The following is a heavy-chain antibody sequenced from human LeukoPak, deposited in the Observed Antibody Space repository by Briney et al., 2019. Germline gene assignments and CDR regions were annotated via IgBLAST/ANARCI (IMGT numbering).Heavy chain of an antibody. V-gene: IGHV1-46*01. J-gene: IGHJ4*02. Sequence: GPVKVSCKASGYTFTSYYMHWVRQAPEQGLEWMGIINPSGGSTSYAQKFQGRVTMTRDMSTSTVYMELSSLRSEDTAVYYCAREGPTGLYFDYWGQGTLVTVSS. D-gene: IGHD1-14*01. CDR1: GYTFTSYY. CDR3: AREGPTGLYFDY. CDR2: INPSGGST.